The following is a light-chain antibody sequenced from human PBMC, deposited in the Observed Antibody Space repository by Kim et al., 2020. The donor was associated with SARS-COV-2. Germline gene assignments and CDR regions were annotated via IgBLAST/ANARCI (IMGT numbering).Light chain of an antibody. V-gene: IGLV3-1*01. CDR2: QDS. J-gene: IGLJ3*02. CDR1: KLGDKY. CDR3: QAWDSSTGV. Sequence: SYELTQPPSVSVSPGHTATITCSGDKLGDKYACWYQQKPGQSPVLVIYQDSKRPSGIPERFSGSNSGNTATLTISGTQATDEADYYCQAWDSSTGVFGGG.